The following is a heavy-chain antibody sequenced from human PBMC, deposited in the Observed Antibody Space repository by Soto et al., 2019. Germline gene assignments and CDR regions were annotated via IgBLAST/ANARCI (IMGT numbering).Heavy chain of an antibody. V-gene: IGHV4-4*02. Sequence: ASETLCLTCAVSGGSIRSSDWWSWVRQPPGKGLEWIGEIYHSGSTNYNPSLKSRVTISVDKSKNQFSLKLSSVTAADTAVYYCARDSRDGYNGRWFDPWGQGTLVTVSS. CDR1: GGSIRSSDW. CDR3: ARDSRDGYNGRWFDP. J-gene: IGHJ5*02. D-gene: IGHD2-8*01. CDR2: IYHSGST.